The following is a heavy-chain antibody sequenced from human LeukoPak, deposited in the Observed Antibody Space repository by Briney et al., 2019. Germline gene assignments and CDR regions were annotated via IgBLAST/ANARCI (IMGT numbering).Heavy chain of an antibody. D-gene: IGHD5-18*01. J-gene: IGHJ4*02. CDR1: GFTFSNYG. CDR2: ISSSSSYT. V-gene: IGHV3-21*01. CDR3: ARGVGYSYGSYYLDY. Sequence: PWGSVTLYCSASGFTFSNYGMNWVGQAPGKGLEWVSSISSSSSYTYYAESLKGRISISRDNTKNSLYLQMNSLRAEDTAVYYCARGVGYSYGSYYLDYWGQGAPGSASS.